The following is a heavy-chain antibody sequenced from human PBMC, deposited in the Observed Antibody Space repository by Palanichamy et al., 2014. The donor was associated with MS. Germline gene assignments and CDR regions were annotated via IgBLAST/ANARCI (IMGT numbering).Heavy chain of an antibody. V-gene: IGHV4-39*01. Sequence: QLQLQESGPGLVKPAETLSLTCTVSGGSIATNNYYWAWIRQPPGKGLEWIGSIYYSGSTYYRPSLKSRVTISLDTSRNQFSLKLSSVTAADTAVYYCASGTRVTLSLESWGQGTLVTVSS. CDR3: ASGTRVTLSLES. J-gene: IGHJ4*02. D-gene: IGHD4-17*01. CDR1: GGSIATNNYY. CDR2: IYYSGST.